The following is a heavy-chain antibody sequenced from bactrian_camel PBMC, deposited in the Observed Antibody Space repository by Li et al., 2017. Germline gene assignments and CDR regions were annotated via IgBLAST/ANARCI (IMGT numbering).Heavy chain of an antibody. J-gene: IGHJ4*01. D-gene: IGHD7*01. CDR3: AAEGGAIVAAGYDY. V-gene: IGHV3S53*01. Sequence: HVQLVESGGGSVLAGGSLRLSCVASGSTYGSVLYMGWYRQAGPGNECEMVAFISSDGRTVYADSVKGRFTISQDSAKNTVYLQMNDLKPEDTAVYYCAAEGGAIVAAGYDYWGQGTQVTVS. CDR2: ISSDGRT. CDR1: GSTYGSVLY.